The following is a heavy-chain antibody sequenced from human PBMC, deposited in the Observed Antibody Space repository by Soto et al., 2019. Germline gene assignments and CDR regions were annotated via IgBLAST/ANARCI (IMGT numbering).Heavy chain of an antibody. Sequence: SETLSLTCTVSGGSISSSSYYWGWIRQPPGKGLEWIGSIYYSGSTYYNPSLKSRVTISVDTSKNQFSLKLSSVTAADTAVYYCARFYDFWSGTRISYYYGMDVWGQGTTVTVSS. V-gene: IGHV4-39*01. J-gene: IGHJ6*02. CDR3: ARFYDFWSGTRISYYYGMDV. CDR1: GGSISSSSYY. D-gene: IGHD3-3*01. CDR2: IYYSGST.